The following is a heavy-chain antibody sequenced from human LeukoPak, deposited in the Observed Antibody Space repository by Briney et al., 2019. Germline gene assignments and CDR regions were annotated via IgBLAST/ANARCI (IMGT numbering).Heavy chain of an antibody. V-gene: IGHV3-23*01. Sequence: PGGSLRLSCAASGFTFNSYAMSWVRQAPGKGLEWVSAISGSGGSPYYADSVKGRFTISRDNSKNTLYLQMDSLRAEDTAVYYCAKSPYWSSTSWSPFGYWGQGTLVTVSS. D-gene: IGHD2-2*01. J-gene: IGHJ4*02. CDR2: ISGSGGSP. CDR3: AKSPYWSSTSWSPFGY. CDR1: GFTFNSYA.